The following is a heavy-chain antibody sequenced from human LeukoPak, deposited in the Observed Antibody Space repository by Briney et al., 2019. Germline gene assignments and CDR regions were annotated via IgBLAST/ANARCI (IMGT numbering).Heavy chain of an antibody. CDR2: IYSGGTT. CDR3: ARMLISSGYDVDY. J-gene: IGHJ4*02. V-gene: IGHV3-53*01. Sequence: GGSLRLSCAASGFPVSGYYMSWVRQAPGKGLEWVSVIYSGGTTYYADSVKGRFTISRDDSKNTLYLQMNSLRAEDTAVYYCARMLISSGYDVDYWGQGTLVTVSS. CDR1: GFPVSGYY. D-gene: IGHD3-22*01.